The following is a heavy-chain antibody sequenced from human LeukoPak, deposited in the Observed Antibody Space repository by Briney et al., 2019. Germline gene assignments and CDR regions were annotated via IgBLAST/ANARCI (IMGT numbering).Heavy chain of an antibody. J-gene: IGHJ5*02. CDR1: GYSISSGNW. V-gene: IGHV4-28*05. Sequence: PSDTLSLTCAVSGYSISSGNWWGWIRQPPGKGLEWIGYIYYTGSIYYNPSLKSRVTMSVDTSKNQFFLKLRSVTAVDTAVYYRARNAAGFEGGFDPWGQGTLVTVSS. D-gene: IGHD3-10*01. CDR2: IYYTGSI. CDR3: ARNAAGFEGGFDP.